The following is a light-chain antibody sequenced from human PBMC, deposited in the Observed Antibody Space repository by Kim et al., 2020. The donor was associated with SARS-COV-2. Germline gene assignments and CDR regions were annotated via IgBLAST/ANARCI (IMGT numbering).Light chain of an antibody. V-gene: IGKV3-15*01. J-gene: IGKJ4*01. Sequence: STGERATLSCRASQSVSSNLAWYQQKPGQAPRLLIYGASTRATGIPDRFSGSGSGTEFTLNISSLQSEDFAVYYCQQYNNWPPLTFGGGTKVDIK. CDR1: QSVSSN. CDR2: GAS. CDR3: QQYNNWPPLT.